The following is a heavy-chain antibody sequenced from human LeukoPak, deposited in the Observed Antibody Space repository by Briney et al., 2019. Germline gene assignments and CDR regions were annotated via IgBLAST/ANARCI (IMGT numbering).Heavy chain of an antibody. CDR2: ISDSSSYI. CDR1: GFTFNSYN. V-gene: IGHV3-21*01. Sequence: GGSLRLSCATSGFTFNSYNMNWVRQAPGKGLEWVSSISDSSSYIYYADSVKGRFTISRDNSKNTLYLQMNSLRAEDTAVYYCASGAGDLYYYYCMDVWGQGTSVTVSS. D-gene: IGHD7-27*01. J-gene: IGHJ6*02. CDR3: ASGAGDLYYYYCMDV.